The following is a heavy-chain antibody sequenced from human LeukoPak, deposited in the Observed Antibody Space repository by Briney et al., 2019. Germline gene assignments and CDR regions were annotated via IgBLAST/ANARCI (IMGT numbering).Heavy chain of an antibody. CDR1: GYTFTSYA. V-gene: IGHV1-3*01. D-gene: IGHD2-2*01. CDR2: INAGNGNT. Sequence: VASVKVSCKASGYTFTSYAMHWVRQAPGQRLEWMGWINAGNGNTKYSQKFQGTVTITRDTSASTAYMELSSLRSEDTAVYYCARERIVVVPAARPDGVYYYYYGMDVWGKGTTVTVSS. J-gene: IGHJ6*04. CDR3: ARERIVVVPAARPDGVYYYYYGMDV.